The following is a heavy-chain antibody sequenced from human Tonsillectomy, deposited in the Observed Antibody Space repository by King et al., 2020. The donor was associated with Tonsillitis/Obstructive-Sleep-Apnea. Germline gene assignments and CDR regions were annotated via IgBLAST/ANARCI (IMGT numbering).Heavy chain of an antibody. CDR1: GFTFSSYS. D-gene: IGHD4-23*01. CDR3: ARVGYGGAPLWFDP. Sequence: VQLVQSGGGLVQPGGSLRLSCAASGFTFSSYSMNWVRQAPGKGLEWVSYISSSSTIYYADSVKGRFTISRDNAKNSLYLQMNSLRDEDTAVYYCARVGYGGAPLWFDPWGQGTLVTVSS. CDR2: ISSSSTI. J-gene: IGHJ5*02. V-gene: IGHV3-48*02.